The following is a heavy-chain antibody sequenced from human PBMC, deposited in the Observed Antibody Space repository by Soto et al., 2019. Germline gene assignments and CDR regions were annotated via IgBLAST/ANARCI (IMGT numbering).Heavy chain of an antibody. Sequence: TSETLSLTCAVSGGSISSGGYPWSWIRQPPGKGLEWIGYIYHSGSTYYNPSLKSRVTISVDTSKNQFSLKLSSVTAADTAVYYCARLRWELLGPSDYWGQGTLVTVSS. D-gene: IGHD1-26*01. V-gene: IGHV4-30-2*03. J-gene: IGHJ4*02. CDR1: GGSISSGGYP. CDR3: ARLRWELLGPSDY. CDR2: IYHSGST.